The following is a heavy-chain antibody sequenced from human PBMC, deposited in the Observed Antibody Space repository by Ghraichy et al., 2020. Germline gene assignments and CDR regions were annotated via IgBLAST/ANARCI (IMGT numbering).Heavy chain of an antibody. CDR2: KSYDGSNT. D-gene: IGHD3-22*01. V-gene: IGHV3-30*18. CDR1: GFSFSSHG. CDR3: AKGYYDKSAYYDTDFCDI. J-gene: IGHJ3*02. Sequence: GGSLRLSCAASGFSFSSHGIYWVRQAPGKGLEWVAVKSYDGSNTYYTDSVKGRFTVSRDNSKNTLYLQMSDLRAEDTALYYCAKGYYDKSAYYDTDFCDIWRLATMGSVSS.